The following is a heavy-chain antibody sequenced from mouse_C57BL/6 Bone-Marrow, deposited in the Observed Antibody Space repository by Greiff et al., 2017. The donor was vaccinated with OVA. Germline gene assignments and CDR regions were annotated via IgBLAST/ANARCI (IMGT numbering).Heavy chain of an antibody. CDR3: ATGYDGYYDYFDY. J-gene: IGHJ2*01. Sequence: VQLQQSGAELVKPGASVKLSCKASGYTFTSYWMHWVKQRPGQGLEWIGMIHPNSGSTNYNEKFKSKATLTVDKSSSTAYMQLSSLTSEDSAVYYCATGYDGYYDYFDYWGQGTTLTVSS. CDR1: GYTFTSYW. D-gene: IGHD2-3*01. CDR2: IHPNSGST. V-gene: IGHV1-64*01.